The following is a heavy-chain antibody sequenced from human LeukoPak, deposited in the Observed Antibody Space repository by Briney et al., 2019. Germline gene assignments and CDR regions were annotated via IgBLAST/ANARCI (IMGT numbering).Heavy chain of an antibody. CDR1: AGSISSHY. CDR3: AGHHPRNTVDF. V-gene: IGHV4-59*11. J-gene: IGHJ4*02. D-gene: IGHD2/OR15-2a*01. CDR2: IYYSGTT. Sequence: PSETLSLTCSVSAGSISSHYWSWIRQPPGKGLEWIGYIYYSGTTNYNPSLKSRVTISVDTSKNQFSLKLSSVTAADTAVYYCAGHHPRNTVDFWGQGTLVTVSS.